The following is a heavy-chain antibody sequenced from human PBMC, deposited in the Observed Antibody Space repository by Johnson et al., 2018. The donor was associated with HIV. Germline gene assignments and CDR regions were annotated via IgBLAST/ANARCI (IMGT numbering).Heavy chain of an antibody. D-gene: IGHD1-14*01. V-gene: IGHV3-66*01. J-gene: IGHJ3*02. Sequence: VQLVESGGGVVRPGGSLRLSCAASGFTVSSNYMSWVRQAPGKGLEWVSVIYSGGSTYYADSVKGRFTISRDNSKNTLYLQMNSLRAEDTAVYYCARDGMAATKANIWGQGTMVTVSS. CDR2: IYSGGST. CDR1: GFTVSSNY. CDR3: ARDGMAATKANI.